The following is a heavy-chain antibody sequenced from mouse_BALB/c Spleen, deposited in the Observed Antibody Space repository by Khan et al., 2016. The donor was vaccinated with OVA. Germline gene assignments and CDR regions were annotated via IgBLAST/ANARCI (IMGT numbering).Heavy chain of an antibody. Sequence: EVQLQQSGAELVKPGASIKLSCTASGFNIKDTYMHWVKQRPEQGPEWIGRIDPTNDNIKSDPKFQDKATITADPSSNTASLQLSSLTSEASAVYCCATLYDNPFAYWGQGTLVSDSA. J-gene: IGHJ3*01. V-gene: IGHV14-3*02. D-gene: IGHD2-3*01. CDR1: GFNIKDTY. CDR2: IDPTNDNI. CDR3: ATLYDNPFAY.